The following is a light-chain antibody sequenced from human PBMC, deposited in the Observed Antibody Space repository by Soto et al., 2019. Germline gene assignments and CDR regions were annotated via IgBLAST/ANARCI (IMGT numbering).Light chain of an antibody. CDR1: QGSGST. V-gene: IGKV3-15*01. J-gene: IGKJ5*01. Sequence: EIVMTQSPATLSVSPGEGATLSCRASQGSGSTLAWYQHKPGQTPRLLIYDAPTRATGVPARFSGSGSGTDFTLTISGLQSEDSAVYFCQQYNNWPFSFGQGTRLEIK. CDR2: DAP. CDR3: QQYNNWPFS.